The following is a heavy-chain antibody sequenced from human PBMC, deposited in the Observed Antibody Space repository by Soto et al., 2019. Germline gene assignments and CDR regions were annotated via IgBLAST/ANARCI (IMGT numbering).Heavy chain of an antibody. Sequence: SETLSLTCAGYGGSFSGYYWSWIRQPPGKGLEWIGEINHSGSTIYNPSLKSRVTISVDTSKNQFSLKLSSVTAADTAVYYCARCSGRYDHLAYRAQGTLDPVSS. CDR2: INHSGST. D-gene: IGHD1-26*01. CDR3: ARCSGRYDHLAY. V-gene: IGHV4-34*01. CDR1: GGSFSGYY. J-gene: IGHJ4*02.